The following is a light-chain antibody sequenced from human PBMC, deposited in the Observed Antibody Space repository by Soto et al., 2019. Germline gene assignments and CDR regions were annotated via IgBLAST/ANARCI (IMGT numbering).Light chain of an antibody. V-gene: IGLV2-8*01. CDR3: SSYAGTNIV. CDR2: EVT. J-gene: IGLJ2*01. Sequence: QSALTQPPSASGSPGQSVTISCTGTSRDVGGYNYVSWYQQHPGKAPKLMIFEVTQRPAGVPDRFSGSKSGNTASLTVSGLQAEDEADYYCSSYAGTNIVFGGGT. CDR1: SRDVGGYNY.